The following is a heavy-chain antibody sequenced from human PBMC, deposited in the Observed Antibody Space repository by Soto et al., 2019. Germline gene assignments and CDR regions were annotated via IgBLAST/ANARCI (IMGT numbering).Heavy chain of an antibody. CDR3: PRVVRGIRDGIQGVHWFDP. Sequence: QVQLQESGPGLVEPSETLSLTCTVSGGSINRYYWSWIRQAPGKGLEWNVYISYNGSTNYNPSLQRRGTISVDTANTSFSQKLTCVTAVDTAVYYCPRVVRGIRDGIQGVHWFDPWGQGTLVTVSP. J-gene: IGHJ5*02. CDR2: ISYNGST. V-gene: IGHV4-59*01. D-gene: IGHD2-15*01. CDR1: GGSINRYY.